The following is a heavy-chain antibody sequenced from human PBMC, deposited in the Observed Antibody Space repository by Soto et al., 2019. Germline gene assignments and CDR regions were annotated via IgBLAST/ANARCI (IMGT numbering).Heavy chain of an antibody. Sequence: QVQLVESGGGVVQPGRSLRLSCAASGLTFSSYGMHWVRQAPGKGLEGVAVIWYDGSNKYYADSVQCRFTISRDNSKNTLYLQMNSLRAEDTAVYYCARNPYPYDSSGQLGMDVWGQGTTVTVSS. CDR2: IWYDGSNK. CDR3: ARNPYPYDSSGQLGMDV. V-gene: IGHV3-33*01. D-gene: IGHD3-22*01. CDR1: GLTFSSYG. J-gene: IGHJ6*02.